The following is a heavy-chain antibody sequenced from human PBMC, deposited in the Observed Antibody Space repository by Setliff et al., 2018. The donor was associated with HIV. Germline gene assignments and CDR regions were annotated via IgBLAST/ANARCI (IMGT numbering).Heavy chain of an antibody. CDR2: IRSDETNK. CDR1: GSIFSTYG. J-gene: IGHJ6*03. D-gene: IGHD5-12*01. Sequence: GGSLRLSCEASGSIFSTYGMHWVRQAPGKGLEWVAFIRSDETNKYYSDSVKGRFTISRDTSKNTLFLQINSLRPEDTAVYYCARISVASRYNSDMDVWGKGTTVTVSS. CDR3: ARISVASRYNSDMDV. V-gene: IGHV3-30*02.